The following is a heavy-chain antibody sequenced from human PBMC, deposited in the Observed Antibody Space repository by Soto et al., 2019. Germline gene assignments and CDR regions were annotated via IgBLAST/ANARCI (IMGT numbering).Heavy chain of an antibody. D-gene: IGHD4-17*01. CDR3: ARRGDSDYGDYSFDY. CDR2: ISAYNGNT. Sequence: ASVKVSCKASGYTFTSYGISWVRQAPGQGLEWMGWISAYNGNTNYAQKLQGRVTMTTDTCTSTAYMELRSLRSDDTAVYYCARRGDSDYGDYSFDYWGQGTLVTVSS. V-gene: IGHV1-18*01. J-gene: IGHJ4*02. CDR1: GYTFTSYG.